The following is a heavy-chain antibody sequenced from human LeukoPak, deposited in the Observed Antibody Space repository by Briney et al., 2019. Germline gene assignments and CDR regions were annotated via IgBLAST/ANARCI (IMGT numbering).Heavy chain of an antibody. J-gene: IGHJ5*02. CDR2: IYHSGST. V-gene: IGHV4-4*02. Sequence: PSETLSLTCAVSGGPISSSNWWSWVRQPPGKGLEWIGEIYHSGSTNYNPSLKSRVTISVDKSKNQFSLKLSSVTAADTAVYYCAREFQGEAAGLDPWGQGTLVTVSS. CDR3: AREFQGEAAGLDP. D-gene: IGHD6-13*01. CDR1: GGPISSSNW.